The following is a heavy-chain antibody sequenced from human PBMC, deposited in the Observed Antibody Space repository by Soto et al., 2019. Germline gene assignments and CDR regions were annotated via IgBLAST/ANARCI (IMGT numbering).Heavy chain of an antibody. D-gene: IGHD3-9*01. V-gene: IGHV3-7*03. J-gene: IGHJ6*03. CDR3: AHRRGLRYFDWLLPTYYYYYMEV. CDR2: IKQDGSEK. Sequence: PGGSLRLSFAASGFTFSSYWMSWVRQAPGKGLEWVANIKQDGSEKYYVDSVKGRFTISRDNAKNSLYLQMNSLRAEDTATYYCAHRRGLRYFDWLLPTYYYYYMEVWGKGTTVTVSS. CDR1: GFTFSSYW.